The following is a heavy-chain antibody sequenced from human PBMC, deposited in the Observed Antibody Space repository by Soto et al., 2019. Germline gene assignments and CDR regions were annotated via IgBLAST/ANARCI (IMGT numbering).Heavy chain of an antibody. CDR2: IIPIFGTA. V-gene: IGHV1-69*12. CDR3: ARDQVAYCGGDCSAIGY. Sequence: QVQLVQSGAEVKKPGSSVKVSCKASGGTFSSYAISWVRQAPGQGLEWMGGIIPIFGTANYAQKFQGRVTITADESTSTAYMEVSSLRSEDTAVYYCARDQVAYCGGDCSAIGYWGQGTLVTVSS. CDR1: GGTFSSYA. J-gene: IGHJ4*02. D-gene: IGHD2-21*02.